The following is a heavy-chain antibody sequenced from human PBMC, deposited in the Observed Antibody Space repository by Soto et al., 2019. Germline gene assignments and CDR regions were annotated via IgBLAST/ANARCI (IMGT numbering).Heavy chain of an antibody. J-gene: IGHJ3*02. V-gene: IGHV3-23*01. CDR3: AKEYYYDSSGDDAFDI. Sequence: LRLSCAASGFTFSNYAMSWVRQAPGKGLEWVSDISGSGSGTYYADSVKGRFTISRDHSKNTLYLQMNSLRAEDTAVYYCAKEYYYDSSGDDAFDIWGQGTMVTVSS. D-gene: IGHD3-22*01. CDR1: GFTFSNYA. CDR2: ISGSGSGT.